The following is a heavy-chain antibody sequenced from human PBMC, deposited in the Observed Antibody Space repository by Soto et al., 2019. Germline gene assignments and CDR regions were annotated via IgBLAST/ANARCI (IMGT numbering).Heavy chain of an antibody. Sequence: QVQLVQSGAEVKKPGASVKVSCKASGYTFTSYGISWVRQAPGQGLEWMGWISAYNGNTNYAQKLQGRVTMTTDTSTSTAYMELSSLRSDDTAVYYCARAPHGRFLEWSDAFDIWGQGTMVTVSS. CDR2: ISAYNGNT. CDR3: ARAPHGRFLEWSDAFDI. CDR1: GYTFTSYG. D-gene: IGHD3-3*01. V-gene: IGHV1-18*01. J-gene: IGHJ3*02.